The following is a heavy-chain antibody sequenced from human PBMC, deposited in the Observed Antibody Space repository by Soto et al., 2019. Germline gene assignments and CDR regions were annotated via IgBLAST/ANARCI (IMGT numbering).Heavy chain of an antibody. D-gene: IGHD6-19*01. J-gene: IGHJ6*02. CDR2: INHSGST. CDR3: ARGKQWLAGYYYYYYGMDV. CDR1: GGSFSGYY. Sequence: PSETLSLTCAVYGGSFSGYYWSWIRQPPGKGLEWIGEINHSGSTNYNPSLKSRVTISVDTSKNQFPLKLSSVTAADTAVYYCARGKQWLAGYYYYYYGMDVWGQGTTVTVSS. V-gene: IGHV4-34*01.